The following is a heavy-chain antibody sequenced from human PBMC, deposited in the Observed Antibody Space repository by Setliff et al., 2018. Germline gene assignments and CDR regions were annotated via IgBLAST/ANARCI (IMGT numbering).Heavy chain of an antibody. CDR2: ISYSGNT. J-gene: IGHJ5*02. Sequence: SETLSLTCTVSGASIRSGTFYWSWIRLHPGKGLEWIGYISYSGNTYYNPSFEGRLALSVDASMNQFSLRLNSVTAADSAIYYCARDRSALVRGVVHHNYFDPWGQGNRVTVSS. V-gene: IGHV4-31*03. D-gene: IGHD3-10*01. CDR3: ARDRSALVRGVVHHNYFDP. CDR1: GASIRSGTFY.